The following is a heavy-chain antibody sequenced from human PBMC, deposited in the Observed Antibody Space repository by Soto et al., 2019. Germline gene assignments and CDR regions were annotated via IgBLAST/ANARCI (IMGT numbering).Heavy chain of an antibody. CDR1: GFTFSSYS. CDR3: ASGLKSMIKDY. D-gene: IGHD3-22*01. Sequence: GGSLRLSCAASGFTFSSYSMNWVRQAPGKGLEWVSSISSSSSYIYYADSVKGRFTISRDNAKNSLYLQMNSLRAEDTAVYYCASGLKSMIKDYWGQGTLVTGSS. CDR2: ISSSSSYI. J-gene: IGHJ4*02. V-gene: IGHV3-21*01.